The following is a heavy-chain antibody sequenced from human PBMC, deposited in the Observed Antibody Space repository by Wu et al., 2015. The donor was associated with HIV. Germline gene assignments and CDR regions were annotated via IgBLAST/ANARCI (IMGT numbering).Heavy chain of an antibody. Sequence: QVQLVQSGAEVKKPGASVKVSCKASGYTFTGYYMHWVRQAPGQGLEWMGWINPNSGGTNYAQKFQGRVTMTRDTSISTAYMELSRLRSDDTAVYYCARVRSPGTYYYYMDVWGKGTTGHRLL. D-gene: IGHD3-10*01. CDR3: ARVRSPGTYYYYMDV. CDR2: INPNSGGT. J-gene: IGHJ6*03. CDR1: GYTFTGYY. V-gene: IGHV1-2*02.